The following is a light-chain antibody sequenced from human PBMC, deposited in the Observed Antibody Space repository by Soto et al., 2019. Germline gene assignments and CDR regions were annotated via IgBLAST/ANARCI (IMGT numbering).Light chain of an antibody. CDR2: KAS. J-gene: IGKJ2*01. CDR1: PSISSW. CDR3: QQYNSYYT. Sequence: DIQMTQSPSTLSASVGDRVTITCRASPSISSWLAWYQQKPGKAPKLLIYKASSLESGVPSRFSGSGSGTEFTLTISSLQTDDFATDYCQQYNSYYTFGQGTKLEIK. V-gene: IGKV1-5*03.